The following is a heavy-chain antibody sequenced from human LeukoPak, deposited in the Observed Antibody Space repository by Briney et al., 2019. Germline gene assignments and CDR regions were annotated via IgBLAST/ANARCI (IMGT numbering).Heavy chain of an antibody. CDR1: GGSISSSSYY. CDR2: VFYSGST. J-gene: IGHJ5*02. CDR3: ARDKNNWFDP. V-gene: IGHV4-39*07. Sequence: PSETLSLTCTVSGGSISSSSYYWGWIRQPPGKGLEWIGSVFYSGSTYYNPSLKSRVTISVDTSKNQFSLKLSSVTAADTAVYYCARDKNNWFDPWGQGTLVTVSS.